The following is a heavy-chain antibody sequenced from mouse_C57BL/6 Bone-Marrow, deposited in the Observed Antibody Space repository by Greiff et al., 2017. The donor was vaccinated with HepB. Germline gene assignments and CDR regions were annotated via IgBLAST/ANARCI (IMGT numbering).Heavy chain of an antibody. J-gene: IGHJ3*01. CDR2: IDPSDSYT. Sequence: QVQLQQPGAELVKPGASVKLSCKASGYTFTSYWMQWVKQRPGQGLEWIGEIDPSDSYTNYNQKFKGKATLTVDTSSSTAYMQLSSLTSEDSAVYYGARRNGYYSFAYWGQETLVTVSA. D-gene: IGHD2-3*01. CDR3: ARRNGYYSFAY. CDR1: GYTFTSYW. V-gene: IGHV1-50*01.